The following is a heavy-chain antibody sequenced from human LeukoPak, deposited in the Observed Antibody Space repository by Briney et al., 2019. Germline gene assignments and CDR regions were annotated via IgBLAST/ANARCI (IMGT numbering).Heavy chain of an antibody. J-gene: IGHJ3*02. Sequence: AGGSLRLSCVPSGITFSNSALSWVRQAPGKGLEWVSTITKSGDQTHYADSVRGLFTISRDIFKNTLYLQMNSLRAEDTAVYHCVKSAGKDGYRDVFDIWGQGTVVTVSS. D-gene: IGHD5-24*01. V-gene: IGHV3-23*01. CDR1: GITFSNSA. CDR3: VKSAGKDGYRDVFDI. CDR2: ITKSGDQT.